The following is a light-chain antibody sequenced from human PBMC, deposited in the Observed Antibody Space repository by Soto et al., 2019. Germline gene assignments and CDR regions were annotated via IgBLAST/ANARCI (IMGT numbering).Light chain of an antibody. CDR2: DND. CDR1: SSNIGGNS. J-gene: IGLJ1*01. V-gene: IGLV1-51*01. Sequence: QSVLTQPPSVSAAPGQKVTISCSGSSSNIGGNSVSWYQQLPGTAPKLLICDNDKRPSGIPDRFSGSKSGPSATLGITGLQTGDEADYYCASWDSSLRAGVFGAGTKLTVL. CDR3: ASWDSSLRAGV.